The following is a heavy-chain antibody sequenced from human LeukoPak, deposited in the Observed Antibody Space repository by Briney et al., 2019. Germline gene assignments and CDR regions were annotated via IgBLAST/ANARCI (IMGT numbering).Heavy chain of an antibody. J-gene: IGHJ5*02. CDR3: ARIFGVVTLNWFDP. Sequence: SETLSLTCTVPGGSISSSSYYWGWIRQPPGKGLEWIGSIYYSGSTYYNPSLKSRVTISVDTSRNQFSLKLSSVTAADTAVYYCARIFGVVTLNWFDPWGQGTLVTVSS. D-gene: IGHD3-3*01. CDR1: GGSISSSSYY. V-gene: IGHV4-39*01. CDR2: IYYSGST.